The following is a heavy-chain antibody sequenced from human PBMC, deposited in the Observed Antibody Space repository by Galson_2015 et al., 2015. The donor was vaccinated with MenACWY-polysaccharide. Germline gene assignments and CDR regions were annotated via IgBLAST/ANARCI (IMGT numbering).Heavy chain of an antibody. Sequence: SLRLSCAASGFTFTNYWMSWVRQTPGKGLEWVANIKQDGNEKYHVDSVKGRFTISRDNAKNSVYLQMNSRRAEDTAVYFCARITAAGRGWDYWGRGTLVTVSS. CDR2: IKQDGNEK. J-gene: IGHJ4*02. V-gene: IGHV3-7*01. CDR1: GFTFTNYW. CDR3: ARITAAGRGWDY. D-gene: IGHD6-13*01.